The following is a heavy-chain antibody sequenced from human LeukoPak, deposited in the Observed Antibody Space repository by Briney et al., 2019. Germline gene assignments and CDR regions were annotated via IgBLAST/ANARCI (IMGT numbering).Heavy chain of an antibody. Sequence: EASVKVSCKASGYTFTNYYMHWVRQAPGQGLEWMGIINPRGGSTSYTQKFQGRVTMTRDMSTSTVYMELSSLRSDDTAVYYCARAQTPGFDAFDIWGQGTMVTVSS. CDR3: ARAQTPGFDAFDI. CDR2: INPRGGST. CDR1: GYTFTNYY. V-gene: IGHV1-46*01. D-gene: IGHD3-10*01. J-gene: IGHJ3*02.